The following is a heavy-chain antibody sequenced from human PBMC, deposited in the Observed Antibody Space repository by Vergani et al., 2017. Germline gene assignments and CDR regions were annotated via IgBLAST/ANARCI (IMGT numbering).Heavy chain of an antibody. CDR1: GLTFRNAW. J-gene: IGHJ4*02. D-gene: IGHD2-21*01. CDR2: IKSKSDGGTT. V-gene: IGHV3-15*01. CDR3: TTAHCGGDCWYYFDY. Sequence: EVQLVESGGGLVKPGGSLRLSCAASGLTFRNAWMTWVRQAPGKGLELVGRIKSKSDGGTTDYAAPVKGIFIISRDDSQNLLFLQINSLKTEDTAIYYCTTAHCGGDCWYYFDYWGQGTQVTVSS.